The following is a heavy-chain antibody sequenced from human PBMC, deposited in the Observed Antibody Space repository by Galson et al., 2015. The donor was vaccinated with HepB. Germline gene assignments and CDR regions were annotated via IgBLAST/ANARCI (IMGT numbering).Heavy chain of an antibody. CDR2: IIPILGIA. Sequence: SVKVSCKASGGTFSSYAISWVRQAPGQGLEWMGRIIPILGIANYAQKFQGRVTITADKSTSTAYMELSSLRSEDTAVYYCAREYSSSWGLTYWGQGTLVTVSS. J-gene: IGHJ4*02. CDR3: AREYSSSWGLTY. D-gene: IGHD6-13*01. CDR1: GGTFSSYA. V-gene: IGHV1-69*04.